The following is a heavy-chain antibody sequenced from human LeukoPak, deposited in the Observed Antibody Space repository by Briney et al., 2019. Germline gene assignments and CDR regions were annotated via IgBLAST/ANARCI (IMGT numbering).Heavy chain of an antibody. CDR3: ARDSGSYSYFDY. CDR2: ISSSSSYI. D-gene: IGHD1-26*01. V-gene: IGHV3-21*01. J-gene: IGHJ4*02. Sequence: PGGSLRLSCAASGSTFSSYAMSWVRQAPGKGLERVSSISSSSSYIYYADSVKGRFTISRDNTKNSLYLQMNSLRAEDTAVYYCARDSGSYSYFDYWGQGTLVTVSS. CDR1: GSTFSSYA.